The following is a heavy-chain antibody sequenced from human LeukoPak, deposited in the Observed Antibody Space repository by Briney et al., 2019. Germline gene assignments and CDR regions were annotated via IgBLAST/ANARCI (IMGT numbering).Heavy chain of an antibody. CDR3: ARGDYYDSSGYLMGSNYYYYYMDV. CDR2: ISWNSGNI. D-gene: IGHD3-22*01. V-gene: IGHV3-9*01. CDR1: GFTFSSYW. Sequence: GGSLRLSCAASGFTFSSYWMSWVRLTPGKGLEWVSGISWNSGNIGYADSVKGRFTISRDNAKNSLYLQMNSLRAEDTALYYCARGDYYDSSGYLMGSNYYYYYMDVWGKGTTVTVSS. J-gene: IGHJ6*03.